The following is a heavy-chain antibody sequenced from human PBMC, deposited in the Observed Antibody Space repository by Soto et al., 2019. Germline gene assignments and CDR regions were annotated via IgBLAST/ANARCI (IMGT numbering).Heavy chain of an antibody. V-gene: IGHV3-30*18. J-gene: IGHJ4*02. Sequence: GGSLRLSCAASGFTFSSYGMHWVRQAPGKGLEWVAVISYDGSNKYYADSVKGRFTISRENSKNTLYLQMNSLRAEDTAVYYCAKEGSEAYDSSGYYKRFDYWGQGTLVTVSS. D-gene: IGHD3-22*01. CDR1: GFTFSSYG. CDR3: AKEGSEAYDSSGYYKRFDY. CDR2: ISYDGSNK.